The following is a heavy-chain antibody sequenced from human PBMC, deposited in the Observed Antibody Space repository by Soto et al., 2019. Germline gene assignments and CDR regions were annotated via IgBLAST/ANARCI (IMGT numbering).Heavy chain of an antibody. J-gene: IGHJ4*02. CDR1: GFTVSSNY. CDR3: ARETCSGGSCYFDY. V-gene: IGHV3-53*04. D-gene: IGHD2-15*01. CDR2: IYSGGST. Sequence: GGSLRLSCAASGFTVSSNYMSWVRQAPGKGLEWVSVIYSGGSTYYADSVKGRFTISRHNSKNTLYLQMNSLRAEDTAVYYCARETCSGGSCYFDYWGQGTLVTVSS.